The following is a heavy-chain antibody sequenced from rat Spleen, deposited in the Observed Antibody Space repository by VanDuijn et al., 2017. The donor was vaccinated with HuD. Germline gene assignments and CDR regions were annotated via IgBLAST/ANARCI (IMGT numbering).Heavy chain of an antibody. V-gene: IGHV5-29*01. Sequence: EVQLVESGGGLVQPGRSLKLSCGVSGFTFSDYGMAWVRQAPTKGLEWVATISYGDTSGHSSTYYRDSVKGRLTISRDIAKSTLSLQMDSLRSEDTATYYCARRHYGYTDYFDYWGQGVMVTVSS. J-gene: IGHJ2*01. CDR3: ARRHYGYTDYFDY. CDR2: ISYGDTSGHSST. CDR1: GFTFSDYG. D-gene: IGHD1-9*01.